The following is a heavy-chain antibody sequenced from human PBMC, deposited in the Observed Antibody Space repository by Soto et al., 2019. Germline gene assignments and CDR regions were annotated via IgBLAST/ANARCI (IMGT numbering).Heavy chain of an antibody. CDR2: MNPNSSNT. CDR3: ARGDSSSWYYYYGMDV. Sequence: ASVKVSCKASGYTFTSYDINWVRQATGQGLEWMGWMNPNSSNTGYAQKFQGRVTMTRNTSISTAYMELSSLRSEDTAVYYCARGDSSSWYYYYGMDVWGQGTTVTVSS. CDR1: GYTFTSYD. D-gene: IGHD6-13*01. J-gene: IGHJ6*02. V-gene: IGHV1-8*01.